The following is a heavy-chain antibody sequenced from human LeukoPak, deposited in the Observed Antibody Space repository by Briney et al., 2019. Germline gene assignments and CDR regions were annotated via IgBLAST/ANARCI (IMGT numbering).Heavy chain of an antibody. CDR3: ARVFGSDFWSGNQLRASDI. D-gene: IGHD3-3*01. CDR2: ISAYNGNT. Sequence: ASVKVSCKASGYTFTSYGISWVRQAPGQGLEWMGWISAYNGNTNYAQKLQGRVTMTTDTSTSTAYMELRSLRSDDTAVYYCARVFGSDFWSGNQLRASDIWGQGTMVTVSS. V-gene: IGHV1-18*01. J-gene: IGHJ3*02. CDR1: GYTFTSYG.